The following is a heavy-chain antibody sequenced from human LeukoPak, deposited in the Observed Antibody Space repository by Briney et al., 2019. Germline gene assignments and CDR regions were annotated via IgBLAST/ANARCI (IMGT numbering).Heavy chain of an antibody. D-gene: IGHD2-2*01. CDR1: GGSFSGYY. J-gene: IGHJ4*02. CDR3: ARVIPAATLQD. Sequence: PGGLCLSCAVYGGSFSGYYWSCGRQTPGKGLEWIGEINHNARTNYNPSLKSRVTISVDTSKHQFSLKLSSVTAPDTAVYYCARVIPAATLQDWGQGTLVTVSS. CDR2: INHNART. V-gene: IGHV4-34*01.